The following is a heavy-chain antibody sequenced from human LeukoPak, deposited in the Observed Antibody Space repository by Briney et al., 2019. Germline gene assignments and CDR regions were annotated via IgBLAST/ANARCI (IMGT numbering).Heavy chain of an antibody. CDR2: INTNTGNP. V-gene: IGHV7-4-1*02. CDR3: AREGKSDYYGSRPFDP. CDR1: GYTFTSYA. J-gene: IGHJ5*02. Sequence: ASVKVSCKASGYTFTSYAMNWVRQAPGQGLEWMGWINTNTGNPTYAQGFTGRFVFSLDTSVSTAYLQISSLKAEDTAVYYCAREGKSDYYGSRPFDPWGQGTLVTVSS. D-gene: IGHD3-10*01.